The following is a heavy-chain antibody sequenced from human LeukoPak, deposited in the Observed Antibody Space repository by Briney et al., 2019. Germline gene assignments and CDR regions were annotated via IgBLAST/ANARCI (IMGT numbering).Heavy chain of an antibody. J-gene: IGHJ6*03. Sequence: SETLSLTCTVSGYSISSDYYWSWIRQPPGKGLEWIGYIYYSGSTNYNPSLKSRVTISVDTSKNQFSLKLSSVTAADTAVYYCARTPAAGYYYYYMDVWGKGTTVTVSS. CDR1: GYSISSDYY. D-gene: IGHD6-25*01. CDR3: ARTPAAGYYYYYMDV. CDR2: IYYSGST. V-gene: IGHV4-61*01.